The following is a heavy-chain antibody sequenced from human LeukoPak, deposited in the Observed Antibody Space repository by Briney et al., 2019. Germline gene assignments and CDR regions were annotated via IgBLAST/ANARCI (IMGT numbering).Heavy chain of an antibody. J-gene: IGHJ6*02. CDR3: ARDPSYCSGGSCYSPDYYYGMDV. D-gene: IGHD2-15*01. Sequence: ASVKVSCKASGYTFTGYYMHWVRQAPGQGLEWMGWINPNSGGTNYAQKFQGGVTMTRDTSISTAYMELSRLRSGDTAVYYCARDPSYCSGGSCYSPDYYYGMDVWGQGTTVTVSS. V-gene: IGHV1-2*02. CDR1: GYTFTGYY. CDR2: INPNSGGT.